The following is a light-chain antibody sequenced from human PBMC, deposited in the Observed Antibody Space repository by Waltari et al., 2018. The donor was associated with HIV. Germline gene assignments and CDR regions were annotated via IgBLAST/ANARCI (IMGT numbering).Light chain of an antibody. CDR3: CTYAVIVV. V-gene: IGLV2-11*01. Sequence: QSALTQPRSVSGSPGQSVTTSCTGSSNDIGAYDFVSWYQQHPDKAPKLIISDVTKRPSGVPDRFSGSKSGNTASLTISGLQAEDEADYYCCTYAVIVVFGGGTKLTVL. CDR1: SNDIGAYDF. CDR2: DVT. J-gene: IGLJ2*01.